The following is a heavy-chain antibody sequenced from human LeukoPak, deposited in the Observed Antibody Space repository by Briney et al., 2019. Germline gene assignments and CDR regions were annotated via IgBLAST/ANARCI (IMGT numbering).Heavy chain of an antibody. J-gene: IGHJ4*02. Sequence: GGSLRLSCAASGFTFSSYAMSWVRQAPGKGLEWVSAMSGSGGSTYYAGSVKGRFTISRDNSKNTLYLQMSSLRVEDTAVYYCAKDLGSYGPGTGFDYWGQGTLVTVSS. CDR2: MSGSGGST. CDR3: AKDLGSYGPGTGFDY. D-gene: IGHD5-18*01. CDR1: GFTFSSYA. V-gene: IGHV3-23*01.